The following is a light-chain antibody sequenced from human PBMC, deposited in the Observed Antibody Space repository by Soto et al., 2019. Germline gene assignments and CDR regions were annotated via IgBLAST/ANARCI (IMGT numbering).Light chain of an antibody. Sequence: DIQMNQSPSSLSASVGDRVTITCRASQNIRSYLNWYQQKPGKAPQLLIYATSGLQTGVPSRVSASGSGTDFSRVISHLQHEDSATYYCQQGYSSRWTSGRGNKGEI. CDR1: QNIRSY. V-gene: IGKV1-39*01. J-gene: IGKJ1*01. CDR2: ATS. CDR3: QQGYSSRWT.